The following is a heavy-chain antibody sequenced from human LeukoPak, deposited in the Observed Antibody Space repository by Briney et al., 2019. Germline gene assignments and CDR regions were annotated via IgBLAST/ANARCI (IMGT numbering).Heavy chain of an antibody. J-gene: IGHJ3*02. D-gene: IGHD3-22*01. CDR1: GFTFSSYS. CDR3: ARDCGKGDYYYDSSGYAFDI. V-gene: IGHV3-21*01. Sequence: PGGSLRLSCAASGFTFSSYSMNWVRQAPGKGLEWVSSISSSSSYIYYADSVKGRFTISRDNAKNSLYLQMNSLRAEDTAVYYCARDCGKGDYYYDSSGYAFDIWGQGTMVTVSS. CDR2: ISSSSSYI.